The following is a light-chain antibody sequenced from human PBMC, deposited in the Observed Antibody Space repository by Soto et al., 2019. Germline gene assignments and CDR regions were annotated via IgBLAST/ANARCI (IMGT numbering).Light chain of an antibody. CDR1: SSNIGNNY. Sequence: QLVLTQPPSVSAAPGQKVTMSCSGSSSNIGNNYVSWYQQFPGTAPKLLIYDNNERPSGIPDRFSGSKSGTSATLGITGLQTGDEADYYCGTWDSSLSAEVFGGGTKLTVL. CDR3: GTWDSSLSAEV. J-gene: IGLJ3*02. CDR2: DNN. V-gene: IGLV1-51*01.